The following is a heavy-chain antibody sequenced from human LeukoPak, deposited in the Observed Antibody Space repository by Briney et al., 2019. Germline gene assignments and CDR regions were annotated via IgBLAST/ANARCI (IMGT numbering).Heavy chain of an antibody. D-gene: IGHD1-26*01. CDR1: GGTFSSYA. Sequence: SVKVSCXASGGTFSSYAISWVRQAPGQGLEWMGRIIPIFGTANYAQKFQGRVTITTDESTSTAYMELSSLRSEDTAVYYYAREVERVFDYWGQGTLVTVSS. CDR3: AREVERVFDY. J-gene: IGHJ4*02. CDR2: IIPIFGTA. V-gene: IGHV1-69*05.